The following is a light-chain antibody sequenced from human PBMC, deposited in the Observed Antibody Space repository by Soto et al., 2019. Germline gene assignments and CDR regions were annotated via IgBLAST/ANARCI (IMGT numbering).Light chain of an antibody. CDR1: SSDVGGYNY. Sequence: QSALTQPPSASGSPGQSVTISCTGTSSDVGGYNYVSWYQQHPGKAPKLMIYEVTKRPSGVPDRFAGSKCGNTASLTVSGLQAEDEADYFCCSHAGDNTYVFGTGTKVTVL. J-gene: IGLJ1*01. CDR3: CSHAGDNTYV. CDR2: EVT. V-gene: IGLV2-8*01.